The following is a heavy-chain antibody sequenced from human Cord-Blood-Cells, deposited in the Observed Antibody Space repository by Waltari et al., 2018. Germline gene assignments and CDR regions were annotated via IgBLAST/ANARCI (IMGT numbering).Heavy chain of an antibody. Sequence: QVQLVQSGAEVKKPGASVKVSCKASGYTFTSYGISWVRQAPGQGLEWMGWISAYNGNTNYAQKLQGRVTMTTDTSTSTAYMELRSLRSDDTAVYYCSSSQSAAYYYCYYMDVWGKGTTVTVSS. D-gene: IGHD2-2*01. V-gene: IGHV1-18*04. J-gene: IGHJ6*03. CDR3: SSSQSAAYYYCYYMDV. CDR1: GYTFTSYG. CDR2: ISAYNGNT.